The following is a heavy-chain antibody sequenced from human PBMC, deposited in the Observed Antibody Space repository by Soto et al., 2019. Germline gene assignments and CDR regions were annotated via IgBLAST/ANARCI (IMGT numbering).Heavy chain of an antibody. D-gene: IGHD1-1*01. V-gene: IGHV4-30-2*01. CDR3: ARGSTRTLTR. CDR1: GGSISSGGYS. J-gene: IGHJ4*02. CDR2: IYHSGST. Sequence: SETLSLTCAVSGGSISSGGYSWSWIRQPPGKGLEWIGYIYHSGSTYYNPSLKSRVTISVDRSKNQFSLKLSSVTAARTAVYYCARGSTRTLTRWGQGSLVTV.